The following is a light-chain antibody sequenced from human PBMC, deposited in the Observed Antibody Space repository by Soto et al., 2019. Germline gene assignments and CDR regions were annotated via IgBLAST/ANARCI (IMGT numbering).Light chain of an antibody. Sequence: ENVLTQSPGTLPLSPGERATLSCRASQSVSSSYLARYQQKPGQAPRLLIYGASSRPAAIPDRLSCSGSGTDFTLTISGLETEDVVGYYGQQYCGSPQIFGQGNKVQIK. CDR2: GAS. CDR1: QSVSSSY. CDR3: QQYCGSPQI. J-gene: IGKJ2*01. V-gene: IGKV3-20*01.